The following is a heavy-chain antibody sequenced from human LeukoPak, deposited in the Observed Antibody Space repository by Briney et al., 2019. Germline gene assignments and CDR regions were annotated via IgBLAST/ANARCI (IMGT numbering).Heavy chain of an antibody. J-gene: IGHJ4*02. CDR1: GGSISSYY. V-gene: IGHV4-4*07. Sequence: SETLSLTCTISGGSISSYYWSWIRQPAGKGLEWIGRIYTSGSTNYNPSLKSRVTMSVDTSKNLFSLKLSSVTAADTAVYYCARDRYYYDSSGYYQLDYWGQGTLVTVSS. CDR2: IYTSGST. D-gene: IGHD3-22*01. CDR3: ARDRYYYDSSGYYQLDY.